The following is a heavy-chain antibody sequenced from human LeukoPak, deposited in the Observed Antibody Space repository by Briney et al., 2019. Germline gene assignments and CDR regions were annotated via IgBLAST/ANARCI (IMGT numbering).Heavy chain of an antibody. Sequence: AASVKVSCKASGGTFSSYAISWVRQAPGQGLEWMGGIIPIFGTANYAQKFQGRVTITADESTSTAYMELSSLRSEDTAVYYCARSMEQWLVRGTQTFFDYWGQGTLVTVSS. J-gene: IGHJ4*02. V-gene: IGHV1-69*13. CDR3: ARSMEQWLVRGTQTFFDY. CDR2: IIPIFGTA. CDR1: GGTFSSYA. D-gene: IGHD6-19*01.